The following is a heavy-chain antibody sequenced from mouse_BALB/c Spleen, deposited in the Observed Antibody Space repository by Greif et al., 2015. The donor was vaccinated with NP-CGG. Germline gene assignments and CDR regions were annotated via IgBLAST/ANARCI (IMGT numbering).Heavy chain of an antibody. V-gene: IGHV1-77*01. J-gene: IGHJ1*01. CDR1: GYTFTDYY. CDR2: IYPGSGNT. CDR3: ARDSRYFDV. Sequence: VQLQQSGAELARPGASVKLSCKASGYTFTDYYINWVKQRTGQGLEWIGEIYPGSGNTYYNEKFKGKATLTADKSSSTAYMQLSSLTSEDSAGYFCARDSRYFDVWGAGTTVTVSS.